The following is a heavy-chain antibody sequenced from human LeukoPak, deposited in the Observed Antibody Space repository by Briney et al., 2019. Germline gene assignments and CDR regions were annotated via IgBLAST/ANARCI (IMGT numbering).Heavy chain of an antibody. CDR3: ARALPSSRYYFDY. Sequence: PGGSLRLSCAASGFTFSSYEMNWVCQAPGKGLEWVSYISSSGTTIYYADVKGRFTISRDNAKNSLYLHMNSLRAEDTAVYYCARALPSSRYYFDYWGQGTLVTVSS. CDR1: GFTFSSYE. CDR2: ISSSGTTI. D-gene: IGHD6-13*01. V-gene: IGHV3-48*03. J-gene: IGHJ4*02.